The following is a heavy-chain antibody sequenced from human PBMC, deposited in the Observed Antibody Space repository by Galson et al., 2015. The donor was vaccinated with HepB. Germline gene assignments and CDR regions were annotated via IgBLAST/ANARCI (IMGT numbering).Heavy chain of an antibody. D-gene: IGHD3-3*01. CDR1: GYTFASYD. Sequence: SVKVSCKASGYTFASYDINWARQATGQGLEWMGWMNPNSSNTGYAQKFQGRVTMTRNTSISTAYMELSSLRSEDTAVYYCARVGSEKKITIFGDDYYYYYGMDVWGQGTTVTVSS. CDR3: ARVGSEKKITIFGDDYYYYYGMDV. J-gene: IGHJ6*02. CDR2: MNPNSSNT. V-gene: IGHV1-8*01.